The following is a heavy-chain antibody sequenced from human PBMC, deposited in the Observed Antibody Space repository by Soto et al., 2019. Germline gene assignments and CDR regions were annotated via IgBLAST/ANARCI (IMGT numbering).Heavy chain of an antibody. J-gene: IGHJ6*02. D-gene: IGHD6-6*01. CDR2: MYKTGET. Sequence: PSDTLSLTCTVSGGSVSTGMKYWGWVRQPPGKALEFIGYMYKTGETLLNSSLKSRVTLSMETSKNQFSLTLSSVTAADTAVYFCMKAHESGDFLVMSVWGPGTTVTVSS. CDR3: MKAHESGDFLVMSV. V-gene: IGHV4-61*01. CDR1: GGSVSTGMKY.